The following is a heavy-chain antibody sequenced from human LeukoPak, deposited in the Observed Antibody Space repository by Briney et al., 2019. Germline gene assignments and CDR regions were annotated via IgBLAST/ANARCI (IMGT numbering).Heavy chain of an antibody. J-gene: IGHJ3*02. V-gene: IGHV5-51*01. CDR1: GYSFTSYW. CDR3: ARQNDGSSSWYQNDAFDI. Sequence: GESLKISCKGSGYSFTSYWIGWVRQMPGKGLEWMGIIYPGDSDTRYSPSFQGQVTISADKSISTAYLQWSSLKASDTAMYYCARQNDGSSSWYQNDAFDIWGQGTMVTVSS. CDR2: IYPGDSDT. D-gene: IGHD6-13*01.